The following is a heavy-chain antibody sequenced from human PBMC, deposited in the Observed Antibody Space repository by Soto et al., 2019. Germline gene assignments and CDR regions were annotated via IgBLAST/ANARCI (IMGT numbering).Heavy chain of an antibody. V-gene: IGHV1-69*13. CDR3: ASSIVVVSNGDLGYDAFDI. CDR2: IIPIFGTA. D-gene: IGHD3-22*01. Sequence: SVKVSCKASGGTFSSYGISWVRQAPGQGLESMGGIIPIFGTANYAQKFQGRVTITADESTSTAYMELSSLRSEDTAVYYCASSIVVVSNGDLGYDAFDISGQGTMVTVSS. J-gene: IGHJ3*02. CDR1: GGTFSSYG.